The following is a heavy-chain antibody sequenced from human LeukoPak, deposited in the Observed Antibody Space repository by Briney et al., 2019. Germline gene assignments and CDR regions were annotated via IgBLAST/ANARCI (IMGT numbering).Heavy chain of an antibody. J-gene: IGHJ5*02. D-gene: IGHD3-10*01. V-gene: IGHV1-8*01. CDR2: MNTNSGNT. CDR3: ARGGPLLWFGELLRDP. CDR1: GYTFTSYD. Sequence: GASVKVSCKASGYTFTSYDINWVRQATGQGLEWMGSMNTNSGNTGYAEKFQGRVTMTRNTSINTAYLELSSLRSEDTAVYCCARGGPLLWFGELLRDPWGQGTLVTVSS.